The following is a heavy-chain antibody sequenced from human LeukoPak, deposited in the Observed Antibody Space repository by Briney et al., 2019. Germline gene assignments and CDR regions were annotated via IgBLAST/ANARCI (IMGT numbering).Heavy chain of an antibody. J-gene: IGHJ4*02. CDR3: AREGPGRYYFDY. CDR1: GFIFSSYG. V-gene: IGHV3-33*08. Sequence: GGSLRLSCEVSGFIFSSYGMSGVRQAPGKGLEWVAVIWYDGSNKYYADSVKGRFTISRDNSKNTLYLQMNSLRAEDTAVYYCAREGPGRYYFDYWGQGTLVTVSS. D-gene: IGHD3-16*01. CDR2: IWYDGSNK.